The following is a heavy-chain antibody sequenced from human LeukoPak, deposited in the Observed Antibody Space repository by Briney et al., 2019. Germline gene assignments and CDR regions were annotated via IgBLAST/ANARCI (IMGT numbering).Heavy chain of an antibody. CDR1: GFTFSSYA. J-gene: IGHJ4*02. CDR2: ISDSGGST. V-gene: IGHV3-23*01. Sequence: GGSLRLSCAASGFTFSSYAMNSVRPAPGKGLEWVSDISDSGGSTYYADSVKGRFTISSDYSKNTLYLQMNSLRAEDTAVYYCAREVGDFWSGYALGYWGQGTLVTVSS. CDR3: AREVGDFWSGYALGY. D-gene: IGHD3-3*01.